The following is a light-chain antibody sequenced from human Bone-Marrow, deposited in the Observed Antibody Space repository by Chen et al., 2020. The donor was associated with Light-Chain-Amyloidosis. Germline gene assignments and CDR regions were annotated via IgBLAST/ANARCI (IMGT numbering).Light chain of an antibody. V-gene: IGLV2-23*02. CDR1: SSDVGVYNL. CDR3: CSYQGCCNPYV. J-gene: IGLJ1*01. Sequence: QSALTQPASVSGSPGQSITVHCAGTSSDVGVYNLVSWYQQHPGKAPKLMIYEVTKRPSGVSTRFSGSKSGNPASLTISGLQAEDEADYYCCSYQGCCNPYVFGTGTKVTVL. CDR2: EVT.